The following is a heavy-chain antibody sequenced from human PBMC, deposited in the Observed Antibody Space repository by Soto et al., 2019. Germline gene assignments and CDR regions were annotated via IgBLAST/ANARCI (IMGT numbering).Heavy chain of an antibody. V-gene: IGHV4-31*03. D-gene: IGHD3-10*01. CDR3: ARITMVRGVLRPYYYYGMDV. CDR1: GGYISGGGYY. CDR2: IYYSGST. Sequence: PSAPLSLTCTVSGGYISGGGYYWSWIRQHPGKGLEWIGYIYYSGSTYYHPSLKSRVTISVDTSKNQFSLKLSSVTAADTAVYYCARITMVRGVLRPYYYYGMDVWGQGTTVTVSS. J-gene: IGHJ6*02.